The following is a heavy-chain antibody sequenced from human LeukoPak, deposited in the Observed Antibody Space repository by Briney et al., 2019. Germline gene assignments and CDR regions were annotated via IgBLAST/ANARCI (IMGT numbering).Heavy chain of an antibody. Sequence: GGSLRLSCAVSGFTFNNYWMSWVRQAPGKGLEWVANIKQDGNGKYYVDSVKGRFTISRDNAKNSLYLQMNSLRAEDTAVYYCARVYSSSSGKNAFDIWGQGTMVTVSS. CDR2: IKQDGNGK. D-gene: IGHD6-6*01. J-gene: IGHJ3*02. CDR1: GFTFNNYW. CDR3: ARVYSSSSGKNAFDI. V-gene: IGHV3-7*03.